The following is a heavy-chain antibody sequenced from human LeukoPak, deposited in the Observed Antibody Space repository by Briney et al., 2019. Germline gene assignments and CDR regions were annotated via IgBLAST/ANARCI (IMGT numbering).Heavy chain of an antibody. CDR3: ARALYSTAEFDY. J-gene: IGHJ4*02. CDR2: ISSTGTTI. Sequence: GGSLRLSCAASGFTFSSYEMNWVRQAPGKGLEWVSCISSTGTTIYYADSVKGRFTISRDNAKNSLYLQMNSLRAEDTALYHCARALYSTAEFDYWGQGTLVTVSS. V-gene: IGHV3-48*03. D-gene: IGHD6-13*01. CDR1: GFTFSSYE.